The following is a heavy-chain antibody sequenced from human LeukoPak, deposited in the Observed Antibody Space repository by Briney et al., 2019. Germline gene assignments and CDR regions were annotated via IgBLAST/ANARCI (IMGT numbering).Heavy chain of an antibody. J-gene: IGHJ3*02. CDR3: AILGATDDAFDI. CDR1: GYTFTRYY. CDR2: ISGYNGNT. Sequence: ASVKVSCKASGYTFTRYYIHWVRQAPGQGLEWMGWISGYNGNTNYAQKLQGGVTMTTDTSTSTAYMELRSLRSDDTAVYYCAILGATDDAFDIWGQGTMVTVSS. D-gene: IGHD1-26*01. V-gene: IGHV1-18*01.